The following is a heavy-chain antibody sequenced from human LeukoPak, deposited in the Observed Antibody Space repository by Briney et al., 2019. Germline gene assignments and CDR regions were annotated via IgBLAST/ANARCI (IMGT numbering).Heavy chain of an antibody. J-gene: IGHJ4*02. CDR1: GGSMNHHY. CDR2: IYDSGTSATT. CDR3: AEIPRD. Sequence: SETLSLTCTVSGGSMNHHYWSWVWQPPGKEPEWIAYIYDSGTSATTDYNASLKSRVTISMDTSKRQFSLRLDSVTAADTAVYYCAEIPRDWGQGTLVTVSS. V-gene: IGHV4-59*11.